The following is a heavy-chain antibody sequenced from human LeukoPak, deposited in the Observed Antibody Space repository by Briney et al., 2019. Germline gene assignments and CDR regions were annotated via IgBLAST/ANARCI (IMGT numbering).Heavy chain of an antibody. CDR2: INHSGST. D-gene: IGHD2-15*01. V-gene: IGHV4-34*01. Sequence: SETLSLTCAVYGGSFSGYYWSWIRQPPGKGLEWIGEINHSGSTNYNPSLKSRVTISVDTSKNQFSLKLSSVTAADTAMYYCARIGGSDPDPPYWGQGTLVTVSS. J-gene: IGHJ4*02. CDR1: GGSFSGYY. CDR3: ARIGGSDPDPPY.